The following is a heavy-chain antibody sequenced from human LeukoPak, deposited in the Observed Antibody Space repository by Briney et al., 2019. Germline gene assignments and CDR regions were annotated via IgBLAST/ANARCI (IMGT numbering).Heavy chain of an antibody. V-gene: IGHV3-43D*03. D-gene: IGHD5-12*01. CDR1: GFSFEDYA. CDR3: AKGASMGYSGYDFLDYHYMDV. Sequence: GGSLRLSCAASGFSFEDYAMHWVRQAPGKGLEWVSLITWDGGSTYYRDSVKGRFTISRDNSKNSLYLQMNSLRGEDTALYYCAKGASMGYSGYDFLDYHYMDVWGKGTTVTV. J-gene: IGHJ6*03. CDR2: ITWDGGST.